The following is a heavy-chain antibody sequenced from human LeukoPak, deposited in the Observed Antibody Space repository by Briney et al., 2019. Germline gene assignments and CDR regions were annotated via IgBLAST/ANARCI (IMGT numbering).Heavy chain of an antibody. D-gene: IGHD6-13*01. V-gene: IGHV6-1*01. CDR3: AVSSSWPTYNWFDP. CDR2: TYYRSKWYN. J-gene: IGHJ5*02. CDR1: GDSVSRNSAA. Sequence: SQTLSLTCAISGDSVSRNSAAWNWIRQSPSRGLEWLGRTYYRSKWYNDYAVSVKSRITINPDTSKDQFSLQLNSVTPEDTAVYYCAVSSSWPTYNWFDPWGQGTLVTVSS.